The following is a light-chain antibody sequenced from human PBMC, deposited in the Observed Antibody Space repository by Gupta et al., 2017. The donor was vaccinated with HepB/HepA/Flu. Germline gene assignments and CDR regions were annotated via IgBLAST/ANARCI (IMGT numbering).Light chain of an antibody. CDR1: SSDVGSYNL. V-gene: IGLV2-23*02. CDR3: CSYAGSSTFGVL. CDR2: GVN. Sequence: QSALTQPASVSGSPGQSITISCTGTSSDVGSYNLVSWYQQHPGKAPKLMIYGVNQRPSGVSNRFSGSKSGNTASLTISGLQAEDEADYYCCSYAGSSTFGVLFGGGTKLTVL. J-gene: IGLJ2*01.